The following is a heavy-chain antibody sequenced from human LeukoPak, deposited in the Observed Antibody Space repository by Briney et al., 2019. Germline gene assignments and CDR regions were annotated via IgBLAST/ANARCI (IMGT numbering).Heavy chain of an antibody. V-gene: IGHV5-51*01. D-gene: IGHD4-23*01. CDR2: IYPGDSDT. J-gene: IGHJ3*02. CDR3: ASITAVAHAFNI. Sequence: GESLKISCKGSGYSFSTFWIGWVRQVPGKRLEWMGIIYPGDSDTRYSPSFQGQVTFSTDKSINTAYLQWSSLKASDSAMYYCASITAVAHAFNIWGQGTLVTVSS. CDR1: GYSFSTFW.